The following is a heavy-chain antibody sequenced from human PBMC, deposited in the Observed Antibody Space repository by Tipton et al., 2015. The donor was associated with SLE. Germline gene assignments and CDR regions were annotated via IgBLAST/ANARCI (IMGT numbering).Heavy chain of an antibody. J-gene: IGHJ4*02. CDR1: GASISDYY. CDR3: ARTSGSYMDY. V-gene: IGHV4-59*01. Sequence: TLSLTCTVSGASISDYYWTWIRQFPGKGLEWIGYIDYSGSTYYNPSLKSRVTISVDTSKNQFSLRLSSVTAADTAVYYCARTSGSYMDYWGQGTLVTVSS. D-gene: IGHD3-10*01. CDR2: IDYSGST.